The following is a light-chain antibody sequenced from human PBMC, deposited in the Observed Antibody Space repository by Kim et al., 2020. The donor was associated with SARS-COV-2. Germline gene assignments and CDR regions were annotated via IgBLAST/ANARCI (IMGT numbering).Light chain of an antibody. CDR2: EVT. Sequence: GQSVTISCTGTSSDVGFYARVSWYQQNPGKAPKLMIYEVTKRPSGVSNRFSGSKSGNMASLTISGLQIEDEADYYCNSYTTSTTWIFGGGTKVTVL. CDR3: NSYTTSTTWI. V-gene: IGLV2-14*01. CDR1: SSDVGFYAR. J-gene: IGLJ2*01.